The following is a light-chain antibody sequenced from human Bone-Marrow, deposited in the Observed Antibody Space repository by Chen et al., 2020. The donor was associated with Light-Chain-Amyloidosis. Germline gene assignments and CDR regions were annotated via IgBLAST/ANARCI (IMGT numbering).Light chain of an antibody. CDR2: GSS. CDR3: QQYGTSPLT. J-gene: IGKJ4*01. V-gene: IGKV3-20*01. Sequence: EIVLTQSPGTLSLSPGEGANLSCRASQTISSNYLTWYHQKFGQAPRLFIYGSSSRSTCIPDRYTGSGSGTDFTLTINRLEPEDFAMYYCQQYGTSPLTFGGGTKVEIK. CDR1: QTISSNY.